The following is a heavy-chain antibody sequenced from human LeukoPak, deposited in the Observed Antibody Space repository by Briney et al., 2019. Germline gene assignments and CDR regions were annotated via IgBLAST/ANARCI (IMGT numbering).Heavy chain of an antibody. Sequence: ASVKVSCKASGYTFTSNAMNWVRQAPGQGLEWMGWINTNTGNPTYAQGFTGRFVFSLNTSVSTAYLQISSLKAEDIAVYYCARGPRDYGSGTYYFDYWGQGTLVTVSS. CDR3: ARGPRDYGSGTYYFDY. J-gene: IGHJ4*02. V-gene: IGHV7-4-1*02. CDR1: GYTFTSNA. CDR2: INTNTGNP. D-gene: IGHD3-10*01.